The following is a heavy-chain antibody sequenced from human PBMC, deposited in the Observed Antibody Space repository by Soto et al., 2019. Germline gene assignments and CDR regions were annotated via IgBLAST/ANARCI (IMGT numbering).Heavy chain of an antibody. J-gene: IGHJ4*02. D-gene: IGHD3-16*02. CDR1: GFPFSLAW. Sequence: EVQLVESGGGLVKPGGSLRLSCAASGFPFSLAWMSWVRQAPGEGLEWVARIKSETDGGTTDYAAPVEGRFTISRDDSKNTLDLQMSNLKTDDTAVYYCTTYDYFWGNSRIRWAYWGQGALVTVSS. CDR2: IKSETDGGTT. V-gene: IGHV3-15*01. CDR3: TTYDYFWGNSRIRWAY.